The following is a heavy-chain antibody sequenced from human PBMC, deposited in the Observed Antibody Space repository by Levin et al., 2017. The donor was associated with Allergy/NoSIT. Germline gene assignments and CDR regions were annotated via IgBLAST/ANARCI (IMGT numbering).Heavy chain of an antibody. CDR2: IKSKTDGGTT. CDR3: TTDLWFGTQGADAFDI. CDR1: GFTFSNAW. J-gene: IGHJ3*02. D-gene: IGHD3-10*01. Sequence: GESLKISCAASGFTFSNAWMSWVRQAPGKGLEWVGRIKSKTDGGTTDYAAPVKGRFTISRDDSKNTLYLQMNSLKTEDTAVYYCTTDLWFGTQGADAFDIWGQGTMVTVSS. V-gene: IGHV3-15*01.